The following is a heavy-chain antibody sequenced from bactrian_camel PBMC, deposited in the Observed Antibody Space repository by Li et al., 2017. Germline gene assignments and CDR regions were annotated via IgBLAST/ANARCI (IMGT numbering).Heavy chain of an antibody. CDR2: IRRSGGET. V-gene: IGHV3S63*01. Sequence: VQLVESGGGSVQAGGSLRLSCTASGITFAKHEMGWFRQAPGNECEGIAAIRRSGGETWYAGSVKGRFTISQDSTRNTVYLQMNNLQPEDTATYYCAEGRGSRGEHCYSLNYWGQGTQVTVS. D-gene: IGHD6*01. CDR3: AEGRGSRGEHCYSLNY. J-gene: IGHJ4*01. CDR1: GITFAKHE.